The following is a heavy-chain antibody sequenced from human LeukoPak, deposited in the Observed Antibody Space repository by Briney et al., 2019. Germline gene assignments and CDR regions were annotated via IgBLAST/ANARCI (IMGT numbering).Heavy chain of an antibody. D-gene: IGHD5-18*01. Sequence: PGGSLRLSCTASGFTFGGHGMSWARQAPGKGLEWVAFIRSKTYGGATEYAASVKGRFTISRDDSKNILYLQMNSLKTEDTAVYYCARGPIQDWLYYRIDDWGQGTPVTVSS. CDR1: GFTFGGHG. V-gene: IGHV3-49*04. CDR3: ARGPIQDWLYYRIDD. CDR2: IRSKTYGGAT. J-gene: IGHJ6*02.